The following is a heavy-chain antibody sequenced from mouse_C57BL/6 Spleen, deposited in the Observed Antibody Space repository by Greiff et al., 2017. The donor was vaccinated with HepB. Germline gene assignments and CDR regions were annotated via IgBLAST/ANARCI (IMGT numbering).Heavy chain of an antibody. CDR2: IYPGSGST. Sequence: QVQLQQPGAELVKPGASVKMSCKASGYTFTSYWITWVKQRPGQGLEWIGDIYPGSGSTNYNEKFKSKATLTVDTSSSTAYMQLSSLTSEDSAVYYCAAGVYYDYDEGYYFDYWGQGTTLTVSS. CDR3: AAGVYYDYDEGYYFDY. CDR1: GYTFTSYW. D-gene: IGHD2-4*01. V-gene: IGHV1-55*01. J-gene: IGHJ2*01.